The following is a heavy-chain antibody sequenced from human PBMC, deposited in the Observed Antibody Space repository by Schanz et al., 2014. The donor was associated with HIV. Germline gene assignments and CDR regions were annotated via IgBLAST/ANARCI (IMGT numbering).Heavy chain of an antibody. CDR1: GFTLSSFT. Sequence: EVQLLDSGGGLVQPGGSLRLSCATSGFTLSSFTMNWVRQAPGKGLEWVSSISSSSSYTYYADSVKGRFTISRDNAKNSLYLQMNSLRAEDTALYYCARGRPPISLILVPPELDYWGQGTQVIVSS. D-gene: IGHD1-26*01. CDR2: ISSSSSYT. J-gene: IGHJ4*02. V-gene: IGHV3-21*04. CDR3: ARGRPPISLILVPPELDY.